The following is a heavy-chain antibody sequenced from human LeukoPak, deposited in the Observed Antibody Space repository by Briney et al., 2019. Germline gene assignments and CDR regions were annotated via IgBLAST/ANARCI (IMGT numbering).Heavy chain of an antibody. CDR1: GYTFTSYV. Sequence: GASVKVSCKPSGYTFTSYVISWVREAPGQGVEWVGWIRAYNGNTNYAQKPQGRGTMTTDTSTSTAYMDLRSLRSDDTAVYYCGRGRFLEWLSMNDAFDIWGQGTMVTVSS. CDR3: GRGRFLEWLSMNDAFDI. J-gene: IGHJ3*02. D-gene: IGHD3-3*01. CDR2: IRAYNGNT. V-gene: IGHV1-18*01.